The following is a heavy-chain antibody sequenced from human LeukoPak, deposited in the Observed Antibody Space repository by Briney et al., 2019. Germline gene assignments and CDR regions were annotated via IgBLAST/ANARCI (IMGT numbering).Heavy chain of an antibody. CDR1: GGSISSYY. CDR2: IYYSGST. V-gene: IGHV4-59*01. J-gene: IGHJ4*02. CDR3: ARDSGPGVLFY. D-gene: IGHD1-1*01. Sequence: SETLSLTCTVSGGSISSYYWSWIRQLPGKGLEWIGYIYYSGSTNYNPSLKSRVTISLDTSKNRFSLKLSSVTAADTAVYYCARDSGPGVLFYWGQGTLVTVSS.